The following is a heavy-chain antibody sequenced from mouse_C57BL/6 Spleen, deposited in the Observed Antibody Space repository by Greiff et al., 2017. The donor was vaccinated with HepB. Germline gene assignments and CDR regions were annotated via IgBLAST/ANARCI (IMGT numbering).Heavy chain of an antibody. V-gene: IGHV5-9*01. CDR2: ISGGGGNT. CDR3: ARLDLSSFDY. D-gene: IGHD1-3*01. J-gene: IGHJ2*01. Sequence: EVKLVESGGGLVKPGGSLKLSCAASGFTFSSYTMSWVRQTPEKRLEWVATISGGGGNTYYTDSVKGRFTISRDNAKNTLYLQMSSLRAEDTALYYCARLDLSSFDYWGQGTTLTVSS. CDR1: GFTFSSYT.